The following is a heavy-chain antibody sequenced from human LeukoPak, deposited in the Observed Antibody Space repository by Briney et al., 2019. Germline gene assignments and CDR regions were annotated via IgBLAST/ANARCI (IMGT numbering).Heavy chain of an antibody. V-gene: IGHV4-61*02. CDR3: ARDGVGYCSSTSCHDAFDI. Sequence: TSETLSFTCTVSGGSISSGSYYWSWIRQPTGKGLEWIGRIYTSGSTNYNPSLKSRVTISVDTSKNQFSLKLSSVTAADTAVYYCARDGVGYCSSTSCHDAFDIWGQGTMVTVSS. CDR2: IYTSGST. D-gene: IGHD2-2*01. CDR1: GGSISSGSYY. J-gene: IGHJ3*02.